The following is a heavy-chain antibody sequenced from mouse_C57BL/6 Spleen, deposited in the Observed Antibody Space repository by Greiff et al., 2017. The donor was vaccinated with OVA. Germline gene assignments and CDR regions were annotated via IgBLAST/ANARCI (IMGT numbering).Heavy chain of an antibody. J-gene: IGHJ3*01. V-gene: IGHV1-81*01. CDR2: IYPRSGNT. CDR3: ARGGGSWFAY. CDR1: GYTFTSYG. Sequence: QVQLQQSGAELVRPGASVKLSCKASGYTFTSYGISWVKQRTGQGLEWIGEIYPRSGNTYYNEKFKGKATLTADKSSSTAYMELRSLTSEDSAVYFCARGGGSWFAYWGQGTLVTVSA.